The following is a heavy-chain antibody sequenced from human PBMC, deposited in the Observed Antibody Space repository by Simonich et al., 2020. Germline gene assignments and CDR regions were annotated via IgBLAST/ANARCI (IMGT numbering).Heavy chain of an antibody. CDR1: GFTFSSYW. V-gene: IGHV3-74*01. Sequence: EVQLVESGGGLVQPGGSLRLSCAASGFTFSSYWMHWVRQAPGKGLGGVYRRNSDGSSTSYADSVKGRFTISRDNAKNTLYLQMNSLRAEDTAVYYCARDYSNYDAFDIWGQGTMVTVSS. J-gene: IGHJ3*02. D-gene: IGHD4-4*01. CDR3: ARDYSNYDAFDI. CDR2: RNSDGSST.